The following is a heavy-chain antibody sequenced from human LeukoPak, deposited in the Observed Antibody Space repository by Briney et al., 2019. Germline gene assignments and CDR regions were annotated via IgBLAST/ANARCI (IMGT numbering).Heavy chain of an antibody. CDR1: GYTFTGYY. Sequence: GASVKVSCKASGYTFTGYYMHWVRQAPGQGLEWMGWINPNSGGTNYAQKFQGRVTMTRDTSISTAYMELSRLRSDDTAVYYCARGPLAISSDALENWFDPWGQGTLVTVSS. CDR2: INPNSGGT. V-gene: IGHV1-2*02. J-gene: IGHJ5*02. CDR3: ARGPLAISSDALENWFDP. D-gene: IGHD3-16*02.